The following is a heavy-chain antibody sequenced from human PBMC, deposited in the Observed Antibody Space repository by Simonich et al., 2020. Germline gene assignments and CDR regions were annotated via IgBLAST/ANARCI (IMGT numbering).Heavy chain of an antibody. D-gene: IGHD2-15*01. Sequence: QVQLVHSGAEVKKPVASVQVSCKASGYTLPCYYMHWVRQAPGQGLEWMGRSNPYSGGKNEAKKFQGRVTMTRGTSISTAYMELSRLRADDTAVYYCARDGGNCSGGSCYWYFDLWGRGTLVTVSS. CDR3: ARDGGNCSGGSCYWYFDL. CDR1: GYTLPCYY. V-gene: IGHV1-2*06. CDR2: SNPYSGGK. J-gene: IGHJ2*01.